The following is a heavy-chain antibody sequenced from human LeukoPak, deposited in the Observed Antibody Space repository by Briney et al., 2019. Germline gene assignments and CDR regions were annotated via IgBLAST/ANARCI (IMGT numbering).Heavy chain of an antibody. Sequence: ASVKVSCKASGYTFTGYYMHWVRQAPGQGLEWMGWINPNSGGTNYAQKFQCRVTMTRDTSISTAYMELSRLRSDDTAVYYCARVRGLGYCSGGSCNGAFDIWGQGTMVTVSS. D-gene: IGHD2-15*01. CDR2: INPNSGGT. CDR1: GYTFTGYY. CDR3: ARVRGLGYCSGGSCNGAFDI. J-gene: IGHJ3*02. V-gene: IGHV1-2*02.